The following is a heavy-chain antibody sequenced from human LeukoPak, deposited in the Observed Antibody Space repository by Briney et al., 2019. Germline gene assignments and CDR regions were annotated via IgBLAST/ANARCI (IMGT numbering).Heavy chain of an antibody. CDR3: ARTYGDYCVDY. CDR1: GGSISSSTYC. D-gene: IGHD4-17*01. CDR2: IYWSRTT. J-gene: IGHJ4*02. Sequence: SETLSLTCTVSGGSISSSTYCWAWLRPPPGKGREWFVCIYWSRTTYSTPSLKSPVTVTVYTNKNHFNLTLGAATAADAYSYYCARTYGDYCVDYWGQGTLVTVSS. V-gene: IGHV4-39*02.